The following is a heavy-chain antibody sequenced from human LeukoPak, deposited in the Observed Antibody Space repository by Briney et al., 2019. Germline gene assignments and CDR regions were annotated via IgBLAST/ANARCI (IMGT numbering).Heavy chain of an antibody. J-gene: IGHJ3*02. CDR3: AKKRDAFDI. CDR1: GLTFSNYA. Sequence: GGSLRLSCAASGLTFSNYAMGWVRQAPGKRPEWVSSLTDSGGTTYYVDSVKGRFTISRDNSKNTLYLHVNSLRAEDTAMYYCAKKRDAFDIWGQGTVVAVSS. D-gene: IGHD5-24*01. CDR2: LTDSGGTT. V-gene: IGHV3-23*01.